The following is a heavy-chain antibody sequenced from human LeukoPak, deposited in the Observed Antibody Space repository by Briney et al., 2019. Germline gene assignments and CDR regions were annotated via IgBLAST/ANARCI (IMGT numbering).Heavy chain of an antibody. V-gene: IGHV3-23*01. CDR1: GFTFSSYA. J-gene: IGHJ4*02. D-gene: IGHD2-8*01. Sequence: RPGGSLRLSCAASGFTFSSYAMSWVRQAPGKGLEWVSAISGSGGSTYYADSVKGRFTISRDNSKNTLYLQMNSLGAEDTAVYYCAKDSIVLMVYANFDYWGQGTLVTVSS. CDR2: ISGSGGST. CDR3: AKDSIVLMVYANFDY.